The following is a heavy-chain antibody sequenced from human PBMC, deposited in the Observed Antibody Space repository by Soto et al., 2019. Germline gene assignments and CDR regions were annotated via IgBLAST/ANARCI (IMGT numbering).Heavy chain of an antibody. CDR3: ARDGLAAAGCDY. CDR1: GFTFSSYG. V-gene: IGHV3-33*01. CDR2: IWYDGSNK. D-gene: IGHD6-13*01. Sequence: GGSLRLSCAASGFTFSSYGMHWVRQAPGKGLEWVAVIWYDGSNKYYADSVKGRFTISRDNSKNTLYLQMNSLRAEDTAVYYCARDGLAAAGCDYWGQGTLVTVSS. J-gene: IGHJ4*02.